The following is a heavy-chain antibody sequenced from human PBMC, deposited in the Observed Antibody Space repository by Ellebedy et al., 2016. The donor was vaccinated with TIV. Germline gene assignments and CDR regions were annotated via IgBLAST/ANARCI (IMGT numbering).Heavy chain of an antibody. CDR3: ARHIPYRGSTNYFDS. J-gene: IGHJ4*02. Sequence: SETLSLTXTVSGGSISSGDYYWSWIRQPPGKGLEWLGSIYYSKSTYYNPSLKSRVTISVDTSKNHFSLKLSSVTAADTAVYYCARHIPYRGSTNYFDSWGQGTLVTVSS. V-gene: IGHV4-39*01. CDR1: GGSISSGDYY. CDR2: IYYSKST. D-gene: IGHD6-6*01.